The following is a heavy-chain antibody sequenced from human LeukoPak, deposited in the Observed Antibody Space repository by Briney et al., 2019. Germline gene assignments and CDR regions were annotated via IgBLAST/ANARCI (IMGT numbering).Heavy chain of an antibody. CDR3: ARRQRNCSGGSCYLFDY. J-gene: IGHJ4*02. CDR2: IYPGDSDT. V-gene: IGHV5-51*01. Sequence: GEPLKISCKGSGYSFSSYWIGWVRQMPGKGLEWMGIIYPGDSDTRYSPSFQGQVTISADKSIRTAYLQWTSLKASDTAMYFCARRQRNCSGGSCYLFDYWGQGTLVTVSS. CDR1: GYSFSSYW. D-gene: IGHD2-15*01.